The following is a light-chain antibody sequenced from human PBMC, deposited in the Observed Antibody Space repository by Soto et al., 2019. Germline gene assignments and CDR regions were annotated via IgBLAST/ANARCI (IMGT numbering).Light chain of an antibody. Sequence: QSVLTQPPSVSGAPGQRVTISCTGSSSNIGAGYNVHWYQQLPGTAPKLLIYGNSNRPSGVPDRFSGSKSGTSASLAITGLQAEDDADYYCQSFDSSLSVVFGGGTILTVL. CDR2: GNS. V-gene: IGLV1-40*01. CDR3: QSFDSSLSVV. J-gene: IGLJ2*01. CDR1: SSNIGAGYN.